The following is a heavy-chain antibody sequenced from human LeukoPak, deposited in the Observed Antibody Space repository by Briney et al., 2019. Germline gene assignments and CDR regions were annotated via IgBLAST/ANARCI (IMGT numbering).Heavy chain of an antibody. CDR2: IRSKAYGGTQ. D-gene: IGHD3-10*01. V-gene: IGHV3-49*04. CDR1: GFTFGDYA. CDR3: TRGGSGSYYNVLVYYYYGMDV. J-gene: IGHJ6*04. Sequence: GSLTPACTASGFTFGDYAMSWVRQAPGKVLEWVGFIRSKAYGGTQENAGSVKGRFTISRDDSKSIAYLQMNSLKTEDTAVYYCTRGGSGSYYNVLVYYYYGMDVWGKGTTVTVSS.